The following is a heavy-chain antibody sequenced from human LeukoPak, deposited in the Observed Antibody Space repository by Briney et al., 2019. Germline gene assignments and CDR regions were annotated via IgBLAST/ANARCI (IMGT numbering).Heavy chain of an antibody. CDR2: INTSGSP. J-gene: IGHJ3*02. Sequence: SETLSLTCTVSGGSISSYYWSWIRQPAGKGLEWIGRINTSGSPNYNPSLKSRVTMSVDTSKNQFSLKLSSVTAADTAVYYCARAGGISTEDAFDIWGQGTMVTVSS. CDR3: ARAGGISTEDAFDI. CDR1: GGSISSYY. D-gene: IGHD2-15*01. V-gene: IGHV4-4*07.